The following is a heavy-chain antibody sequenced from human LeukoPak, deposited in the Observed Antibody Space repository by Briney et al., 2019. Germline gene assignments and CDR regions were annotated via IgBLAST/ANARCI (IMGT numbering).Heavy chain of an antibody. V-gene: IGHV3-30*02. CDR3: TSLGTL. CDR1: GSMFSNFG. J-gene: IGHJ4*02. Sequence: PGGSLRLSCAASGSMFSNFGMHWVRQAPGKGLEWLAFIRKDGTREEHRDSVKGRFTISRDNSKNIMFLQMNSLRVDDTAMYYCTSLGTLWGQGTLVTVSS. CDR2: IRKDGTRE.